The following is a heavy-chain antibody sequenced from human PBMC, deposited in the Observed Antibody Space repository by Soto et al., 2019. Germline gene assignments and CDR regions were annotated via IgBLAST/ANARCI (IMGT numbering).Heavy chain of an antibody. CDR2: VSFDGKVT. J-gene: IGHJ4*02. CDR3: GREAYGDSQYFDY. V-gene: IGHV3-30*04. D-gene: IGHD2-21*02. CDR1: GFTFNSVS. Sequence: QVQLVESGGGMAQAGTSLRLSCTGSGFTFNSVSQHWVRQGPDKGLEWVAVVSFDGKVTYYADSVKGRFTVSSDISKNSIYLQANCLRPEETAVYFCGREAYGDSQYFDYWGQGTPVTVSS.